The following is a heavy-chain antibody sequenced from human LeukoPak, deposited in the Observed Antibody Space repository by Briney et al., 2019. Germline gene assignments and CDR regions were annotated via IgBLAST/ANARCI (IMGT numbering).Heavy chain of an antibody. J-gene: IGHJ4*02. D-gene: IGHD3-9*01. CDR2: INHSGST. CDR3: ARLRVRYYEVTHPLDY. V-gene: IGHV4-34*01. CDR1: GGSFSGYY. Sequence: PSETLSLTCAVYGGSFSGYYWSWIRQPPGKGLEWIGEINHSGSTNYNPSLKSRVTISVDTSKNQFSLKLSSVTAADTAVYYCARLRVRYYEVTHPLDYWGQGTLVTVSS.